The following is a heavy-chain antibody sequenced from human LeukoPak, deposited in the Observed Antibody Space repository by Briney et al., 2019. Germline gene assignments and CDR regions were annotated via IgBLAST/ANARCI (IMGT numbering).Heavy chain of an antibody. CDR3: ASGHHGSGSYYNAYYYYYGMDV. V-gene: IGHV1-69*04. D-gene: IGHD3-10*01. CDR2: IIPILGIA. CDR1: GGTFSSYA. Sequence: ASVKVSCKASGGTFSSYAISWVRQAPGQGLEWMGRIIPILGIANYAQKFQGRVTITADKSTSTAYMELSSLRSEDTAVYYCASGHHGSGSYYNAYYYYYGMDVWGQGTTVTVSS. J-gene: IGHJ6*02.